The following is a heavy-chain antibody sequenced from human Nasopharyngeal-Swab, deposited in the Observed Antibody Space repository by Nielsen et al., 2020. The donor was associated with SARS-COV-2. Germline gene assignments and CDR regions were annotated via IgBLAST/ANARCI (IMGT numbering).Heavy chain of an antibody. D-gene: IGHD2-2*01. CDR2: IPPLFRP. CDR3: ARGSVVPAAPAVDYFDY. V-gene: IGHV4-34*01. J-gene: IGHJ4*02. Sequence: WIRQPPGKGLEWIGEIPPLFRPPSPPSLKSRVTISVDTSKNQFSLKLSSVTAADTAVYYCARGSVVPAAPAVDYFDYWGQGTLVTVSS.